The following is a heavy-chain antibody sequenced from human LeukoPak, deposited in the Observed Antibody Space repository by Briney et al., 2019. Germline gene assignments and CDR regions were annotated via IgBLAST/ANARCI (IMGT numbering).Heavy chain of an antibody. J-gene: IGHJ5*02. CDR2: IYYSGST. V-gene: IGHV4-59*08. D-gene: IGHD2-21*02. CDR3: AEAMVTAIDEWFDP. Sequence: SETLSLTCTVSGGSISSYYWSWIRQPPGKGLEWIGYIYYSGSTNYNPSLKSRVTISVDTSKNQFSLKLSSVTAADTAVYYCAEAMVTAIDEWFDPWGQGTLVTVSS. CDR1: GGSISSYY.